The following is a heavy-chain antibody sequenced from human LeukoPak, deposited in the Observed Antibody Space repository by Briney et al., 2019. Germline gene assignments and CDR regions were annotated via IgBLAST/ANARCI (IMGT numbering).Heavy chain of an antibody. V-gene: IGHV4-61*01. D-gene: IGHD1-26*01. J-gene: IGHJ4*02. CDR3: ARGRVGATSPLGY. CDR1: GGSVSSGSYY. CDR2: IYYSGST. Sequence: SSETLSLTCTVSGGSVSSGSYYWSWIRQPPGKGLEWIGYIYYSGSTNYNPSLKSRVTISVDTSKNQFSLKLSSVTAADTAVYYCARGRVGATSPLGYWGQGTLVTVSS.